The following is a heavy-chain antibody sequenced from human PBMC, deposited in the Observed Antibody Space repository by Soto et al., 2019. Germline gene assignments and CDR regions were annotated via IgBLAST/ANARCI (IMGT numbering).Heavy chain of an antibody. J-gene: IGHJ2*01. V-gene: IGHV4-4*07. CDR2: IYTSGST. Sequence: QVQLQESGPGLVKPSETLSLTCTVSGGSISSYYWSWIRQPAGKGLEWIGRIYTSGSTNYNPSLKSRVTMSVDTSKNQFSLKLSSVTAADTAVYYCARDRSVRYYYDSSGYYPYWYFDLWGRGTLVTVSS. CDR1: GGSISSYY. CDR3: ARDRSVRYYYDSSGYYPYWYFDL. D-gene: IGHD3-22*01.